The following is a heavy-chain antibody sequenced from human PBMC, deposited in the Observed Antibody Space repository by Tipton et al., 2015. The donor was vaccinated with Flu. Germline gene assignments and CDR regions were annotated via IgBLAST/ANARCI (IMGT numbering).Heavy chain of an antibody. CDR3: AREAHEEGYDSSGYYNGMDV. J-gene: IGHJ6*02. V-gene: IGHV4-30-4*01. Sequence: TLSLTCTVSGGSISSGDYYWSWIRQPPGKGLEWIGYIYYSGSTYYNPSLKSRVTISVDTSKNQFSLKLSSVTAADTAVYYCAREAHEEGYDSSGYYNGMDVWGQGTTVTVSS. D-gene: IGHD3-22*01. CDR1: GGSISSGDYY. CDR2: IYYSGST.